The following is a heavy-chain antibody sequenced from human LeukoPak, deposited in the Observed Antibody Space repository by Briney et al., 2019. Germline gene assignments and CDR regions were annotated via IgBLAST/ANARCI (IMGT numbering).Heavy chain of an antibody. V-gene: IGHV4-39*01. Sequence: SETLSLTCTVSGGSISSSSYYWGWIRQPPGKGLEWIGSIYYSGSTYYNPSLKSRVTISVDTSKNQFSLKLSSVTAADTAVYYCARGCYDFWSGYLRRFHNWFDPWGQGTLATVSS. CDR2: IYYSGST. D-gene: IGHD3-3*01. CDR1: GGSISSSSYY. J-gene: IGHJ5*02. CDR3: ARGCYDFWSGYLRRFHNWFDP.